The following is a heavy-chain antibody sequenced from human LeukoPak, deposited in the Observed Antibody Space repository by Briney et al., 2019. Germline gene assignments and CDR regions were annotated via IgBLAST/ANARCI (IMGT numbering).Heavy chain of an antibody. J-gene: IGHJ4*02. V-gene: IGHV1-2*02. Sequence: ASVKVSCKASRYTFTGYYIHWLRQTPGHGLEWMGWINPNTGGTKYAEKFQGRVTMTRDLSISIAYMDLTSLRSDDTAVYFCAKNKGTAALGILFDSWGQGTLVTVSS. D-gene: IGHD6-13*01. CDR3: AKNKGTAALGILFDS. CDR2: INPNTGGT. CDR1: RYTFTGYY.